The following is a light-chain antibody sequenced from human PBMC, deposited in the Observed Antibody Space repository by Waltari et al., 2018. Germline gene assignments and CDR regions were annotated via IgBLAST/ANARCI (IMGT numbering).Light chain of an antibody. V-gene: IGKV1-17*01. J-gene: IGKJ3*01. Sequence: DIQRTQSPSSLSASVGDRDTISCRASQGISNYLSWYQQRPGKAPKRLISVASSLESGVPSRFSGSGSGTEFTLTITGLQSEDFATYFCLQYYSDTFTFGPGTELVVK. CDR3: LQYYSDTFT. CDR1: QGISNY. CDR2: VAS.